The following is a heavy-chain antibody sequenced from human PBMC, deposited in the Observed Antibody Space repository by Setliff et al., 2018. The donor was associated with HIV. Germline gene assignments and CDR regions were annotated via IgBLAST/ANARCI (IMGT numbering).Heavy chain of an antibody. CDR2: IYTSGST. CDR1: GGSISSGSYY. CDR3: ARLEVNPSYGGAFDI. D-gene: IGHD5-18*01. Sequence: SETLSLTCTVSGGSISSGSYYWSWIRQPAGKGLEWIGHIYTSGSTNYNPSLKGRVTISVDTSKNQFSLKLSSVTAADTAVYYCARLEVNPSYGGAFDIWGQGTMVTVS. V-gene: IGHV4-61*09. J-gene: IGHJ3*02.